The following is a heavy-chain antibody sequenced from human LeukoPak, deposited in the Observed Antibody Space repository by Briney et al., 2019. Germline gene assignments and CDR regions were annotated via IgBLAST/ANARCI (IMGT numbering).Heavy chain of an antibody. CDR2: IYTSGST. D-gene: IGHD5-24*01. CDR1: GGSISSGSYY. V-gene: IGHV4-61*02. J-gene: IGHJ5*02. CDR3: ARDNSVRDEAWWFNP. Sequence: SETLSLTCTVSGGSISSGSYYWTWIRQPAGKGLEYIGRIYTSGSTSYNPSLKSRVTISVDTSKNQFSLKLSSVTAADTAVYYCARDNSVRDEAWWFNPWGQGTLVTVSS.